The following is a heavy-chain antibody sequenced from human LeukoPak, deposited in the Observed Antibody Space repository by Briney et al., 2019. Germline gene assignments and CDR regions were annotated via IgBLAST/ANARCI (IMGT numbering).Heavy chain of an antibody. V-gene: IGHV3-48*03. CDR1: GFTFSSSA. J-gene: IGHJ3*02. CDR3: ARRQFQAFDI. D-gene: IGHD6-19*01. CDR2: ISSSGSPI. Sequence: GGSLTLSCAASGFTFSSSAMTWVRQAPGKGLEWVSYISSSGSPIYSADSVKGRFTISRDNAKNSLYLQMISLRAEDSGVYYCARRQFQAFDIWGQGTMVTVFS.